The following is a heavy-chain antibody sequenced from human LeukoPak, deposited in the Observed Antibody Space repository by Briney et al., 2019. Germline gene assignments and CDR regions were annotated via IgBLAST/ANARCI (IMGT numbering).Heavy chain of an antibody. V-gene: IGHV4-34*01. CDR2: INHSGST. CDR3: ASTGDSSSSNWFAP. CDR1: GGSFNTYY. J-gene: IGHJ5*02. D-gene: IGHD6-13*01. Sequence: SETQSLTCALYGGSFNTYYWSWIRHPPGKGLEWLGEINHSGSTNYNPSLKSQVTISVDTSKNQFSLKLSSVTAADTAVYYCASTGDSSSSNWFAPWGQGTLVTVSS.